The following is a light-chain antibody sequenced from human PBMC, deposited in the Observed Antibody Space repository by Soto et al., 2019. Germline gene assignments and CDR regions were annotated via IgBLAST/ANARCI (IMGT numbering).Light chain of an antibody. Sequence: AIQLTQSPSSLSASVGDRVTITCRASRDIRRDLAWFQQRPGKAPKVLIYGTSDLQSGVPSRFSGSGSGTDFSLTISSLQPEDFATYFCLQDFDYPWTFGQGTKVDIK. CDR1: RDIRRD. J-gene: IGKJ1*01. V-gene: IGKV1-6*01. CDR3: LQDFDYPWT. CDR2: GTS.